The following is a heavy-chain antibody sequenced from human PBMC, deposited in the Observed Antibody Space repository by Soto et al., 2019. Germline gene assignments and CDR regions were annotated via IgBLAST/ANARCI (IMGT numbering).Heavy chain of an antibody. CDR1: GGSFSGYY. Sequence: QVQLQQWGAGLLKPSETLSLTCAVYGGSFSGYYWSWIRQPPGKGLEWIGEINHSVSTNYNPSLKSRVTLSVDTSKNQFSLKLSSVTAADTAVYYWARGPYSMGAQRRIAARNYFDYWGQGTRVSVSS. J-gene: IGHJ4*02. CDR3: ARGPYSMGAQRRIAARNYFDY. CDR2: INHSVST. V-gene: IGHV4-34*01. D-gene: IGHD6-6*01.